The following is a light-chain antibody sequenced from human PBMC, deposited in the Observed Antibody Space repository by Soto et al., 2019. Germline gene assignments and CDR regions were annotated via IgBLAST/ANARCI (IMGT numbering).Light chain of an antibody. Sequence: EFVLTQSPGTLSLSPGESATLSCRASQTVRNNYLAWYQQEPGQAPRLLIYDAYSRATGIPDTFSGGGSGTEFTLTISSLQSEDFAVYYCQQYNSWPPITFGQGTRLEIK. CDR3: QQYNSWPPIT. CDR1: QTVRNNY. CDR2: DAY. V-gene: IGKV3-20*01. J-gene: IGKJ5*01.